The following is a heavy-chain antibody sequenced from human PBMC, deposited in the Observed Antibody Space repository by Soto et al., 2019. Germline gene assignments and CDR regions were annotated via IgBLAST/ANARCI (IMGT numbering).Heavy chain of an antibody. Sequence: EVQLLESGGGLVQPGRSLRLSCAASGFTFGHYAMSWVRQAPGQGPQWVSTIFGSGAPTNYVESVKGRFGISRDNSNNMLCLETNSLKEEYRVVYYWTRDACSMGVASDLWGQGTRVAVSS. CDR3: TRDACSMGVASDL. CDR1: GFTFGHYA. J-gene: IGHJ3*01. CDR2: IFGSGAPT. V-gene: IGHV3-23*01. D-gene: IGHD2-2*01.